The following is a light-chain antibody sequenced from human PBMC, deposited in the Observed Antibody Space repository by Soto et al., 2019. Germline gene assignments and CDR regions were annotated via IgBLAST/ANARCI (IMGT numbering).Light chain of an antibody. J-gene: IGKJ1*01. V-gene: IGKV1-39*01. CDR3: QQSYSSPWT. CDR2: AAS. CDR1: QSITSY. Sequence: DIQMTQSPSSLSASVGDRVTITCRASQSITSYLNWYQQKPGKAPKLLIYAASSLQSGVPSRFSGSGSGTDFTLTIRSLEPEDFAAYYCQQSYSSPWTFGPGTKVEFK.